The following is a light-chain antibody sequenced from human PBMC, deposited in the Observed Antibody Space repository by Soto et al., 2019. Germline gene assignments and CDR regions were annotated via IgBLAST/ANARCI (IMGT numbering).Light chain of an antibody. CDR1: SSDVGSYNL. Sequence: QSVLTQPASVSGSPGQSITISCTGTSSDVGSYNLVSWYQQHPGKAPKLMIYEGSKRPSGVSNRFSGSKSGNTASLTISGLQAEDEADYYCCSYAGSSTEFGGGTKVTDL. V-gene: IGLV2-23*01. J-gene: IGLJ3*02. CDR2: EGS. CDR3: CSYAGSSTE.